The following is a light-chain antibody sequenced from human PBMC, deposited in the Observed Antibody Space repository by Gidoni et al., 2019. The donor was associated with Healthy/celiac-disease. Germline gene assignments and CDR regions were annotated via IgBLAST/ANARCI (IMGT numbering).Light chain of an antibody. V-gene: IGKV1-33*01. CDR2: DAS. CDR1: QDISNY. CDR3: QQYDNLPPYT. J-gene: IGKJ2*01. Sequence: DIQMTQSPSSLSASVGDRVTITCQASQDISNYLNWYQQKPGKATKLLIYDASNLETGVPSRFSESGSGTDFTFTISSLQPEDIATYYCQQYDNLPPYTFGQGTKLEIK.